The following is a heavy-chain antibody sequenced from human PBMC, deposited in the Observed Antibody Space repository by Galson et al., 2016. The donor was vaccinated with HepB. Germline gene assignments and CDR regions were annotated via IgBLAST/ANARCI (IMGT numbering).Heavy chain of an antibody. CDR3: AKVCGGDCPEGDY. Sequence: SLRLSCAASGFIFSNYGMHWVRQAPGKGLEWVTVISYDGSDKYYADSVKGRFTISRDNSKNTVHLQMNSLRPEDTAVYYCAKVCGGDCPEGDYWGQGTLVGVSS. CDR1: GFIFSNYG. J-gene: IGHJ4*02. D-gene: IGHD2-21*02. V-gene: IGHV3-30*18. CDR2: ISYDGSDK.